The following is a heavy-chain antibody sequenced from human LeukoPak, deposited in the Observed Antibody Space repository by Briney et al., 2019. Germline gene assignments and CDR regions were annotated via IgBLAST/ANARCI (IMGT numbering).Heavy chain of an antibody. CDR3: ARDKRGYSGYDPVGDY. D-gene: IGHD5-12*01. CDR2: IWYDGSNK. CDR1: GFTFSSYG. Sequence: GGSLRLSCAASGFTFSSYGMHGVRQAPGKGLEGVAVIWYDGSNKYYADSVKGRFTISRDNSKNTLYLQMNSLRAEDTAVYYCARDKRGYSGYDPVGDYWGQGTLVTVSS. J-gene: IGHJ4*02. V-gene: IGHV3-33*01.